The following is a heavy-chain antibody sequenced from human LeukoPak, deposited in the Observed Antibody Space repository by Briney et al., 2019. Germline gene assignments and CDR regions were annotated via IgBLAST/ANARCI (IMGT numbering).Heavy chain of an antibody. Sequence: GGSLRLSCAASGFTFSSYNMNWVRQAPGKGLEWVSSISSSSDYIYYADSVKGRFTISRDDSKNTLYLNVNSLRGEDTAVYYCAQVPPEVRLNCWGQGTLITVSS. CDR1: GFTFSSYN. V-gene: IGHV3-21*04. J-gene: IGHJ4*02. CDR2: ISSSSDYI. CDR3: AQVPPEVRLNC. D-gene: IGHD1-14*01.